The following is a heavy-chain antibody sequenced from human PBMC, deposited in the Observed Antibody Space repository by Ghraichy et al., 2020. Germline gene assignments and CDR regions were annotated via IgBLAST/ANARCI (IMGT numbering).Heavy chain of an antibody. CDR2: IYTSGST. J-gene: IGHJ6*02. CDR1: GGSISSGSYY. CDR3: ARLYSSSWHEGVYYYYYGMDV. D-gene: IGHD6-13*01. V-gene: IGHV4-61*02. Sequence: LSLTCTVSGGSISSGSYYWSWIRQPAGKGLEWIGRIYTSGSTNYNPSLRSRVTISVDTSKNQFSLKLSAVTAADTAVYYCARLYSSSWHEGVYYYYYGMDVWGQGATVTVSS.